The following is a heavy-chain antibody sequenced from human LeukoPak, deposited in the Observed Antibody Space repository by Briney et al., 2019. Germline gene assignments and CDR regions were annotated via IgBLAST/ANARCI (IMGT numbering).Heavy chain of an antibody. J-gene: IGHJ4*02. CDR1: GFTVSSNY. CDR2: IYSGGST. Sequence: PGGSLRLSCAASGFTVSSNYMSWVRQAPGKGLEWVSVIYSGGSTYYADSVKGRFTISRDNSKNTLYLQMNSLRAEDTAVYYCARGGSNNHYYHSNTPFDYWGQGTLVTVSS. CDR3: ARGGSNNHYYHSNTPFDY. V-gene: IGHV3-53*01. D-gene: IGHD3-22*01.